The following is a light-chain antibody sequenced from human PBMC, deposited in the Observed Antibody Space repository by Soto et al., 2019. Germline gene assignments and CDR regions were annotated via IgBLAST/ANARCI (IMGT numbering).Light chain of an antibody. CDR3: QQYNKWPLS. V-gene: IGKV3-15*01. J-gene: IGKJ4*01. CDR1: QSIRVN. Sequence: EIVMTQSPATLSVSLGERATLSCRASQSIRVNLAWYQQKPGQAPRLLIYDASTGDTGIPDRFSASGSGTEFTLTISSLQSEDFAVYYCQQYNKWPLSFGGGTKVELK. CDR2: DAS.